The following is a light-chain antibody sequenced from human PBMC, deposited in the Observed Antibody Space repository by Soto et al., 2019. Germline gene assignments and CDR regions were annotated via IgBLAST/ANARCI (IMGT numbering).Light chain of an antibody. CDR2: DAS. Sequence: DSQMTQYQSSLSASVGDRVTITCRASQAILTYLNWLQQKAGKAPEVLIYDASGLRSGVPSRFTGSGSATDFTLTITSLQREDAGTYFCQQTFSPDVTFGGGTKVDVK. CDR1: QAILTY. CDR3: QQTFSPDVT. V-gene: IGKV1-39*01. J-gene: IGKJ4*01.